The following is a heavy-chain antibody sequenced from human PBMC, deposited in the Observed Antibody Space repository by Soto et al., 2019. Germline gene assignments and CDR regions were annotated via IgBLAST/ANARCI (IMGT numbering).Heavy chain of an antibody. CDR1: GDSVSTFY. Sequence: NPSETLSLTCTVSGDSVSTFYWGWMRQSPGKELEWIGYVYYTGSTNYNPSLKSRVTISVDRSKNQFSLKLTSANAADTAVYYCARGRTVRNYADDSSDYFYFFDYWGLGTQVTVSS. CDR2: VYYTGST. J-gene: IGHJ4*02. V-gene: IGHV4-59*02. CDR3: ARGRTVRNYADDSSDYFYFFDY. D-gene: IGHD3-22*01.